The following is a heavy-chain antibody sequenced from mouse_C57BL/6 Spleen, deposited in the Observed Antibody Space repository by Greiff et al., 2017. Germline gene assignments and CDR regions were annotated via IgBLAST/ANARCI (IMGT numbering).Heavy chain of an antibody. Sequence: QVQLKQPGAELVKPGASVKMSCKASGFTFTSYWITWVKQRPGQGLEWIGDIYPGSGSTNYNEKFKSKATLAVDTSSSTAYMQLRSLTSEDSAVYYWARTFYYGSCHFDYWGQGTTLTVSS. D-gene: IGHD1-1*01. CDR3: ARTFYYGSCHFDY. J-gene: IGHJ2*01. CDR1: GFTFTSYW. CDR2: IYPGSGST. V-gene: IGHV1-55*01.